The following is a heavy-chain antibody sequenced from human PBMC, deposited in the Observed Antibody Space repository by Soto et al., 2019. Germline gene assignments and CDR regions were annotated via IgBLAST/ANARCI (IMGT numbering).Heavy chain of an antibody. CDR3: AKDLSREVATTTKMYYHYGMDV. D-gene: IGHD5-12*01. CDR2: ISYDGSNK. Sequence: QVQLVESGGGVVQPGRSLRLSCAASGFTFRSYVMHWVRQAPGKGLEWVAIISYDGSNKYYVNSAKGRFTISRDNSNNTLYLQMNSLRAEDTAIYYCAKDLSREVATTTKMYYHYGMDVWGQGTTVTVSS. CDR1: GFTFRSYV. V-gene: IGHV3-30*18. J-gene: IGHJ6*02.